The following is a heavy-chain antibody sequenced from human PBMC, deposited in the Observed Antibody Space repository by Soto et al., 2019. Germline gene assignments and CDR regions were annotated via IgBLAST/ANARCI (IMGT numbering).Heavy chain of an antibody. CDR3: ARGSGGSGRSYYYGLDV. V-gene: IGHV3-66*01. CDR1: GFTVSSNY. Sequence: EMQLVESGGGLVQPGGSLRLSCVASGFTVSSNYMSWVRQAPGKGLEWVSIIYSTTNTYDVDSVKGRFTISRDNSQNTLYLQMNSLRAEDTAVYYCARGSGGSGRSYYYGLDVWGQGTTVTVSS. CDR2: IYSTTNT. D-gene: IGHD3-10*01. J-gene: IGHJ6*02.